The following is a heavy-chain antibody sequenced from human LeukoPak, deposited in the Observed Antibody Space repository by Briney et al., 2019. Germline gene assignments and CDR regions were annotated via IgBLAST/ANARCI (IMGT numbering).Heavy chain of an antibody. CDR3: ARDRSIVGATHFDH. Sequence: SVKVSCKASGGTFSSYAISWVRQAPGQGLEWMGGIIPIFGTANYAQKFQGRVTITADKSTSTAYMELSSLRSEDTAVYYCARDRSIVGATHFDHWGQGTLVTVSS. CDR1: GGTFSSYA. D-gene: IGHD1-26*01. J-gene: IGHJ4*02. V-gene: IGHV1-69*06. CDR2: IIPIFGTA.